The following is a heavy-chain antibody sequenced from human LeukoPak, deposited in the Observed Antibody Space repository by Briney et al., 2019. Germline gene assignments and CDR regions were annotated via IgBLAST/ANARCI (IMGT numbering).Heavy chain of an antibody. V-gene: IGHV1-18*01. CDR2: ISAYNGNT. Sequence: GSSVKVSCKASGGTFSSYAINWVRQAPGQGLEWMGWISAYNGNTNYAQKLQGRVTMTTDTSTSAAYMELRSLRSDDTAVYYCARDVWSLLPQDFYYYYMDVWGKGTTVTISS. D-gene: IGHD2-15*01. J-gene: IGHJ6*03. CDR1: GGTFSSYA. CDR3: ARDVWSLLPQDFYYYYMDV.